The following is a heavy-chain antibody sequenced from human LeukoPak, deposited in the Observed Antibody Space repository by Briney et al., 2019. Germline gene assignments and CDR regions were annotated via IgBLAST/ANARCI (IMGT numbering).Heavy chain of an antibody. CDR3: ARDRVYGSGSSIDY. CDR2: INPNSGGT. Sequence: ASVKVSFKASGYTFTGYYMHWVRQAPGQGLEWMGWINPNSGGTNYAQKFQGRVTMTRDTSTSTVYMELSSLRSEDTAVYYCARDRVYGSGSSIDYWGQGTLVTVSS. V-gene: IGHV1-2*02. D-gene: IGHD3-10*01. CDR1: GYTFTGYY. J-gene: IGHJ4*02.